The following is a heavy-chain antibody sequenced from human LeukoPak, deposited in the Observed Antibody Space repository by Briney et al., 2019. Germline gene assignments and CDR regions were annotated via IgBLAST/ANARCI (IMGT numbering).Heavy chain of an antibody. CDR3: ARWGTDLWVPGVSYYYMDV. J-gene: IGHJ6*03. CDR1: GGYFSGYY. CDR2: INHSGTT. Sequence: PSETLSLTCAVYGGYFSGYYWSWIRQPPGKGLEWIGEINHSGTTNYNPSLESRVTISVDTSKNQFSLNLRSVTAADTAVYYCARWGTDLWVPGVSYYYMDVWGEGTTVTVSS. V-gene: IGHV4-34*01. D-gene: IGHD3-16*01.